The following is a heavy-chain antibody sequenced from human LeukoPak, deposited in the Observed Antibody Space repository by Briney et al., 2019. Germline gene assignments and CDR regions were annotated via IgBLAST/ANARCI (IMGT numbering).Heavy chain of an antibody. J-gene: IGHJ4*02. Sequence: SETLSLTCAVYGGSFSGYSWGWIRQPPGKGLEWIGNIYYTGSAYQNPSLKSRVTISVDTSKNQFSLKLSSVTAADTAVYYCARLSDIVAEFWGQGTLVTVSS. CDR3: ARLSDIVAEF. V-gene: IGHV4-34*01. CDR1: GGSFSGYS. D-gene: IGHD5-12*01. CDR2: IYYTGSA.